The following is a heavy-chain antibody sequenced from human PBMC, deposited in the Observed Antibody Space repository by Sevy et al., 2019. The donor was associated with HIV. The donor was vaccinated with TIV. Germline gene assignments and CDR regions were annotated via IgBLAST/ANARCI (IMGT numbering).Heavy chain of an antibody. V-gene: IGHV4-59*01. CDR3: ARSSGYSYGDFDY. J-gene: IGHJ4*02. Sequence: SETLSLTCTVSGGSISSNYWSWIRQPPGKGLEWIGYIYSSGSSYNPSLKSRVSISMDTSKNQFSLKLHSVTAADTAVYYCARSSGYSYGDFDYWGQGTLVTVSS. D-gene: IGHD5-18*01. CDR2: IYSSGSS. CDR1: GGSISSNY.